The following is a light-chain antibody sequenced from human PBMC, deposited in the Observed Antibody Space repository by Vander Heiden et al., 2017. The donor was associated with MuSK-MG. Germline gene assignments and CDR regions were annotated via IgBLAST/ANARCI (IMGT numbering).Light chain of an antibody. CDR1: QSVSSN. V-gene: IGKV3-15*01. J-gene: IGKJ5*01. Sequence: EIVMTQSPATLSVSPGERATLSCRASQSVSSNLAWYQQKPGQAPRLLIFGASTRATGIPARFSGSGYGTEFTLTISSLQSEDFAVYYCQQYNNWPPITFGQGTRMEIK. CDR3: QQYNNWPPIT. CDR2: GAS.